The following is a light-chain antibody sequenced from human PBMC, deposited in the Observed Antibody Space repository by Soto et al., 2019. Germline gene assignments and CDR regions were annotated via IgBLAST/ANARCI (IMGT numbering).Light chain of an antibody. CDR2: GAS. Sequence: IVLTQSPATLSLSPGERAPLSCRASQSVSNFIAWYQQKPGQAPRLLVYGASSRATGISDRFSGSGSGTDFTLTISSLEPEDFAVYYCQQRSNWPHSITFGQGTRLEIK. CDR1: QSVSNF. CDR3: QQRSNWPHSIT. J-gene: IGKJ5*01. V-gene: IGKV3-11*01.